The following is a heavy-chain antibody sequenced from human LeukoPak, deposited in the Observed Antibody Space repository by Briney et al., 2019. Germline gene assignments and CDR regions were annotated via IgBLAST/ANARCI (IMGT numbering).Heavy chain of an antibody. CDR1: GYIFTGYY. CDR2: INPNSGGT. V-gene: IGHV1-2*02. J-gene: IGHJ5*02. CDR3: ARDLIAAAVNWFDP. D-gene: IGHD6-13*01. Sequence: ASVKVSCKASGYIFTGYYMHWVRQAPGQGLEWMGWINPNSGGTNYAQKFQGRVTMTRDTSISAAYMELSRLRSDDTAVYYCARDLIAAAVNWFDPWGQGTLVTVSS.